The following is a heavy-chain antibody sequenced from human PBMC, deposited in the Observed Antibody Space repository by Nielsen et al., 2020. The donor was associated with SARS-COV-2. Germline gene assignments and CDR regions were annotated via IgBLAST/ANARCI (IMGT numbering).Heavy chain of an antibody. Sequence: GGSLRLSCAGSGFIFSSCAMHWVRLAPGKGLEWVALISYDGSRQYYADSVKGRFTISRDNAKNSLYLRMNSLRAEDTAIYYCARDREPGYNAVDYWGQGTLVTVSS. J-gene: IGHJ4*02. CDR3: ARDREPGYNAVDY. V-gene: IGHV3-33*05. D-gene: IGHD1-14*01. CDR2: ISYDGSRQ. CDR1: GFIFSSCA.